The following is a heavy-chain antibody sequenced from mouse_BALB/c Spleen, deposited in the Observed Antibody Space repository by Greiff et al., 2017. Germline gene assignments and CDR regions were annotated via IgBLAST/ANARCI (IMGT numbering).Heavy chain of an antibody. Sequence: EVQVVESGGGLVQPGGSRKLSCAASGFTFSSFGMHWVRQAPEKGLEWVAYISSGSSTIYYADTVKGRFTISRDNPKNTLFLQMTSLRSEDTAMYYCARDWGFAYWGQGTLVTVSA. D-gene: IGHD4-1*01. CDR3: ARDWGFAY. V-gene: IGHV5-17*02. CDR2: ISSGSSTI. J-gene: IGHJ3*01. CDR1: GFTFSSFG.